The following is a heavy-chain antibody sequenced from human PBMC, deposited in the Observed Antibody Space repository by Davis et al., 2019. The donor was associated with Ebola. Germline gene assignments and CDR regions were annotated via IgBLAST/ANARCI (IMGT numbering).Heavy chain of an antibody. V-gene: IGHV3-74*01. CDR1: GFPFNNYW. D-gene: IGHD3-22*01. Sequence: PGGSLRLSCAASGFPFNNYWMHWVRQTPGRGLVWVALINSDGSFRTYADSVRGRFTISRDNAKNTLYLKIDRLRDEDTALYYCARVGYHDSGPYSRVTAYWGQGTLVTVSS. J-gene: IGHJ4*02. CDR2: INSDGSFR. CDR3: ARVGYHDSGPYSRVTAY.